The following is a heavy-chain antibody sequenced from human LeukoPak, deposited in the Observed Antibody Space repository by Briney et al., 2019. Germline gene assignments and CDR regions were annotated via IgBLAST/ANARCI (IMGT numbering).Heavy chain of an antibody. CDR2: INHSGST. D-gene: IGHD2-15*01. CDR3: ARQDYYFDY. J-gene: IGHJ4*02. CDR1: GGSFSGYY. Sequence: PSETLSLTCAVYGGSFSGYYWSWIRQPPGKGLEWIGEINHSGSTHYNPSLKSRVTISVDTSKNQFSLKLSSVTAADTAVYYCARQDYYFDYWGQGTLVTVSS. V-gene: IGHV4-34*01.